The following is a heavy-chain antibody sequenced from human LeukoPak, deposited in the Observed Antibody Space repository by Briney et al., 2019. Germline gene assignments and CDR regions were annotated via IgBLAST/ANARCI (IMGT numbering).Heavy chain of an antibody. V-gene: IGHV3-23*01. CDR3: ARGSKSYGDYIRSRIHYFDY. J-gene: IGHJ4*02. Sequence: AGGSLRLSCAASGFTFSSYAMSWVRQAPGKGLEWVSSISGSGTNTDYADPVKGRSTISRDNSKNTVNVQMNSLRAEDTAVYYCARGSKSYGDYIRSRIHYFDYWGQGTLVTVSS. D-gene: IGHD4-17*01. CDR2: ISGSGTNT. CDR1: GFTFSSYA.